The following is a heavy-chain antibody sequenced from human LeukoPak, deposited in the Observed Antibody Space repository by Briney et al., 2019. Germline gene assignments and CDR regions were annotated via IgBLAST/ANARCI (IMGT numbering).Heavy chain of an antibody. CDR3: AKVSIVVVPAATNFDY. Sequence: GGSLRLSCAASGFTFSSYAMSWVRQAPGKGLEWVSAISGSGGSTYHADSVKGRFTISRDNSKNTLYLQMNSLRAEDTAVYYCAKVSIVVVPAATNFDYWGQGTLVTVSS. J-gene: IGHJ4*02. CDR2: ISGSGGST. V-gene: IGHV3-23*01. D-gene: IGHD2-2*01. CDR1: GFTFSSYA.